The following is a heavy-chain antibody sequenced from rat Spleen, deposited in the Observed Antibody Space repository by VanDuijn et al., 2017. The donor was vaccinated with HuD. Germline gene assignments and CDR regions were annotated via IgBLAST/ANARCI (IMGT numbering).Heavy chain of an antibody. Sequence: QVRLTESGPGLVQPSQTLSLTCTVSGFSLTAYSVFWVRQPSGKGLEWMGRVRYNGDTSYNSALKSRLSISRDTSKSQVFLKMNSLQTEDTGTYYCARGRYTTDYYYPNWFAYWGQGTLVTVSS. CDR1: GFSLTAYS. CDR2: VRYNGDT. CDR3: ARGRYTTDYYYPNWFAY. V-gene: IGHV2-8*01. D-gene: IGHD1-6*01. J-gene: IGHJ3*01.